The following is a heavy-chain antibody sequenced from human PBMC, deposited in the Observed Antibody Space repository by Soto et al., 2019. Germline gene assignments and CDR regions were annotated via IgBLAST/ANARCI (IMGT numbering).Heavy chain of an antibody. Sequence: SAKVSCKASGGTFSSYAISWVRQAPGQGLEWMGGIIPIFGTANYAQKFQGRVTITADESTSTAYMELSSLRSEDTAVYYCARVRNYYDSSGYPLWGQGTLVTVSS. CDR1: GGTFSSYA. CDR3: ARVRNYYDSSGYPL. D-gene: IGHD3-22*01. CDR2: IIPIFGTA. V-gene: IGHV1-69*13. J-gene: IGHJ4*02.